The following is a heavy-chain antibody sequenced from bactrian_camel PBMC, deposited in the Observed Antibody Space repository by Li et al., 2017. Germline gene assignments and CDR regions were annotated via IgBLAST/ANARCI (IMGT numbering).Heavy chain of an antibody. D-gene: IGHD4*01. Sequence: HVQLVESGGGSVQAGGSLTLTCTASGFTRDDYDMGWYRQAPGKECELVSAINVDGTTKYGDSVKGRFTISQDNAKVYLQMNNLKSEDTSVYHCAAVAPPRYRDHVGPGCWDKGTQVTVS. J-gene: IGHJ7*01. CDR1: GFTRDDYD. CDR2: INVDGTT. V-gene: IGHV3S56*01.